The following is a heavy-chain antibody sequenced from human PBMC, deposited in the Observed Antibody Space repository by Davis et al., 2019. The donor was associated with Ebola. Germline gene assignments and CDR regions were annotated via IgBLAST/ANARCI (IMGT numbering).Heavy chain of an antibody. CDR3: VRTTYGAPEY. V-gene: IGHV3-74*01. CDR1: GFTFSGSW. J-gene: IGHJ4*02. CDR2: INSDGSIR. D-gene: IGHD4-17*01. Sequence: PGGSLRLSCAASGFTFSGSWVQWVRQAPRKGLVWVSRINSDGSIRSYADSVKGRFTISRDNAKSTLYLQMNSLTAEDTAVYYCVRTTYGAPEYWGQGTLVTVSS.